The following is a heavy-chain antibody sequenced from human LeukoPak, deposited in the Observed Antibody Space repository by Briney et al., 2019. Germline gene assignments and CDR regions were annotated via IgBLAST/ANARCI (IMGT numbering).Heavy chain of an antibody. J-gene: IGHJ4*02. CDR1: GFTFSTYW. Sequence: GGSLRLSCAASGFTFSTYWMHWVRQVPGKGLVWVSRINGDGSTTSYADSVKGRFTISRDNAKNTLYLQMNSLRAEDTAVYYCARDDYGDYLWWGQGTLVTVSS. D-gene: IGHD4-17*01. V-gene: IGHV3-74*01. CDR3: ARDDYGDYLW. CDR2: INGDGSTT.